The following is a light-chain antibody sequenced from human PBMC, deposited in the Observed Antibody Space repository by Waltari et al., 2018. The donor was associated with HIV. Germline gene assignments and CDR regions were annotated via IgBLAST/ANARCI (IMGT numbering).Light chain of an antibody. V-gene: IGKV1-39*01. J-gene: IGKJ3*01. CDR1: QRISRS. CDR2: AAS. CDR3: QQSYRPTFT. Sequence: DIQMPQSPSSLSASVGDRVSIPCRASQRISRSLNWYRKKPGAAPELLISAASSLTRGVPSRCSGRGSGTDFTTTSSALQPEDFATYCCQQSYRPTFTFGPGTKVEFK.